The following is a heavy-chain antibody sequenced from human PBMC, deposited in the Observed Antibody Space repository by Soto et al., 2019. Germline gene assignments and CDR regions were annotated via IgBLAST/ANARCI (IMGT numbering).Heavy chain of an antibody. Sequence: SVKVSCKASGFTFTSSAMQWVRQARGQRLEWIGWIVVGSGNTNYAQKFQERVTITRDMSTSTAYMELSSLRSEDTAVYYCAADPYYDILTGYYGAFDIWGQGTMVTVSS. J-gene: IGHJ3*02. D-gene: IGHD3-9*01. CDR2: IVVGSGNT. V-gene: IGHV1-58*02. CDR1: GFTFTSSA. CDR3: AADPYYDILTGYYGAFDI.